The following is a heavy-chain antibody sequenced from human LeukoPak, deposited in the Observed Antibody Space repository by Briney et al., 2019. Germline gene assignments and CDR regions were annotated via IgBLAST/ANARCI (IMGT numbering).Heavy chain of an antibody. CDR1: GFTFSDYY. V-gene: IGHV3-11*01. D-gene: IGHD3-3*01. Sequence: GGSLRLSCAASGFTFSDYYMSWIRQAPGKGLEWVSYISSSGSTIYYADSVKGRFTISRDNAKNSLYLQMNSLRAEDTAVYYCARDMSLRDYDFWSGYLQFDYWGQGTLVTVSS. CDR2: ISSSGSTI. CDR3: ARDMSLRDYDFWSGYLQFDY. J-gene: IGHJ4*02.